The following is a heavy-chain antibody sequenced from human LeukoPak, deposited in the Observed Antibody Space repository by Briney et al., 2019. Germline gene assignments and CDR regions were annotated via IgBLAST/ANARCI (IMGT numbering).Heavy chain of an antibody. Sequence: PGGSLRPSCAASGFTFSSYEMNWVCQAPGKGLEWVSYISSSGTPIHYADSVKGRFTISRDNAKNSLFLQMNSLRAEDTAVYYCAREKTACGGDCYDSWGQGTLVTVSS. D-gene: IGHD2-21*01. CDR3: AREKTACGGDCYDS. J-gene: IGHJ4*02. V-gene: IGHV3-48*03. CDR2: ISSSGTPI. CDR1: GFTFSSYE.